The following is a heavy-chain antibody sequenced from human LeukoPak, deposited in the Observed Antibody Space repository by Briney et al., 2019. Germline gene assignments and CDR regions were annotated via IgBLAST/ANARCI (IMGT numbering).Heavy chain of an antibody. J-gene: IGHJ4*02. CDR1: GYTLTELS. CDR3: ATGVDCSGGSCYGRIKDYFDY. CDR2: FDPEDGET. Sequence: EASVTVSFTVSGYTLTELSMHWVRQAPGKGLEWMGGFDPEDGETIYAQKFQGRVTMTEDTSTDTAYMELSSLRSEDTAVYYCATGVDCSGGSCYGRIKDYFDYWGQGTLVTVSS. D-gene: IGHD2-15*01. V-gene: IGHV1-24*01.